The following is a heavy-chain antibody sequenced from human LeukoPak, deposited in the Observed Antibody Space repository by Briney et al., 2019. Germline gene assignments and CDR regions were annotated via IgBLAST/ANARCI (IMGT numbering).Heavy chain of an antibody. J-gene: IGHJ4*02. D-gene: IGHD6-13*01. V-gene: IGHV3-33*01. CDR3: ARAEVGLSAAGTDFDY. CDR2: IWYDGSNK. Sequence: PGGSLRLSCAASGFTFSSYGMHWVRQAPGKGLEWVAVIWYDGSNKYYADSVKGRFTISRDNSKNTLYLQMNSLRAEDTAVYYCARAEVGLSAAGTDFDYWGQGTLVTVSS. CDR1: GFTFSSYG.